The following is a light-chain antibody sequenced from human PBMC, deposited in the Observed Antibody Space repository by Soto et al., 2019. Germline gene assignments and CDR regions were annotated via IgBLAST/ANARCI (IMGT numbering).Light chain of an antibody. J-gene: IGKJ4*01. CDR3: LQESTYPLT. CDR2: SAS. Sequence: IQMTQSPSSLSASVGDRVTITCRASQGDRDDVSWYQQKPGKAPKLMNYSASTLKSEVPSRLSGSGSGTDFTFSISGLQPEDFASYYCLQESTYPLTFRGGTKVDIK. V-gene: IGKV1-6*01. CDR1: QGDRDD.